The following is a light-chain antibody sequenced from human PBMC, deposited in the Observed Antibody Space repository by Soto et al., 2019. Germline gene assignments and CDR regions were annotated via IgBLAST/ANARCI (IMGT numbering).Light chain of an antibody. Sequence: EIVLTQSPATLSLSPGERATLSCRASQSVSNYLAWYQQKPGQAPRLLIYEASNRATGIPARFSGSGSGTAFPLTISSLKPEDLARYYCQHRSNFGPGTKVEIK. V-gene: IGKV3-11*01. J-gene: IGKJ3*01. CDR1: QSVSNY. CDR2: EAS. CDR3: QHRSN.